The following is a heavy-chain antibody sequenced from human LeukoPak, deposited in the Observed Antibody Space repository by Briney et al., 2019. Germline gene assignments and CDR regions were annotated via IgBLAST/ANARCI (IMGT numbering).Heavy chain of an antibody. CDR2: IYPGESDT. J-gene: IGHJ4*02. CDR1: GYSFNSYW. D-gene: IGHD3-10*02. Sequence: GESLKISCKGSGYSFNSYWIGWVRQMPGKGLGWVVIIYPGESDTRDSPSFQGQVTSSADKSISTAYLQWSSLKASDTAMSYCARHGTTMFQPSVYWGRGTLVTVSS. V-gene: IGHV5-51*01. CDR3: ARHGTTMFQPSVY.